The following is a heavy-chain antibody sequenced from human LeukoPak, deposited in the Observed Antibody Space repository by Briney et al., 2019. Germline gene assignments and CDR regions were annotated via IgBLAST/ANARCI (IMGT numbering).Heavy chain of an antibody. V-gene: IGHV4-30-2*01. Sequence: SQTLSLTCAVSGGSISSGGYSWSWIRQPPGKGLEWIGEINHSGSTNYNPSLKSRVTISVDTSKNQFSLKLSSVTAADTAVYYCARGAIRRDGYNYNYWGQGTLVTVSS. D-gene: IGHD5-24*01. CDR1: GGSISSGGYS. CDR3: ARGAIRRDGYNYNY. CDR2: INHSGST. J-gene: IGHJ4*02.